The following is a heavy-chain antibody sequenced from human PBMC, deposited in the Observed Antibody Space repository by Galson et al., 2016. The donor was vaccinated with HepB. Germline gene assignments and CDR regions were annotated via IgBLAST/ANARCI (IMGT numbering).Heavy chain of an antibody. V-gene: IGHV1-2*02. CDR2: ISPNSGDT. Sequence: SVKVSCKASGYLFTDYYIHWVRQAPGQGLEWMGWISPNSGDTNYAQKFRGRVTLTRDTSMTTSFLELDSLRSDDTATFYCARINAAALDALDVWGQGTTVTVSS. CDR3: ARINAAALDALDV. D-gene: IGHD6-25*01. CDR1: GYLFTDYY. J-gene: IGHJ3*01.